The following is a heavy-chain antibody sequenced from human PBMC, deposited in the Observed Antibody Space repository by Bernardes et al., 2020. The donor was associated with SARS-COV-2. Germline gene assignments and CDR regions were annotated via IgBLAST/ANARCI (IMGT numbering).Heavy chain of an antibody. D-gene: IGHD2-8*01. CDR1: GYSFNNYW. J-gene: IGHJ3*02. CDR2: IYFGDSET. V-gene: IGHV5-51*01. Sequence: GESLKISCQGSGYSFNNYWIAWVRQMPGIGLEWMGTIYFGDSETRYSPSFQGQITISADKSTSTAYLQWSSLKASDTAMYYCARMVYIQMWPEALDIWGQGTMVTVSS. CDR3: ARMVYIQMWPEALDI.